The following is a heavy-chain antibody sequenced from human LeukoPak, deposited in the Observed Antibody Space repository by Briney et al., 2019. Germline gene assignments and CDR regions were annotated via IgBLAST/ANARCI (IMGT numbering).Heavy chain of an antibody. D-gene: IGHD6-13*01. CDR2: INPNSGGT. Sequence: ASVKVSCKASGYTFTGYYMHWVRQAPGQGVEWMGWINPNSGGTNYAQKFQGRVTMTRDTSISTAYMELSRLRSDDTAVYYCARVNPRIADFDYWGQGTLVTVSS. CDR1: GYTFTGYY. CDR3: ARVNPRIADFDY. J-gene: IGHJ4*02. V-gene: IGHV1-2*02.